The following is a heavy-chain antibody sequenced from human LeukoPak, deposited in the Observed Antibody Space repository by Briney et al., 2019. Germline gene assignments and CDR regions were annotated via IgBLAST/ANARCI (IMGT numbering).Heavy chain of an antibody. V-gene: IGHV1-69*11. Sequence: SVKVSCRASGGTFSSYAISWVRQAPGQGLEWMGRIIPILGAPNYAQKFQGRVTITTDESKRTACMELSSLRSEDTAVYYCAREGSFLGYCSGGRCSNWFDPWGQGTLVTVSS. CDR2: IIPILGAP. D-gene: IGHD2-15*01. J-gene: IGHJ5*02. CDR3: AREGSFLGYCSGGRCSNWFDP. CDR1: GGTFSSYA.